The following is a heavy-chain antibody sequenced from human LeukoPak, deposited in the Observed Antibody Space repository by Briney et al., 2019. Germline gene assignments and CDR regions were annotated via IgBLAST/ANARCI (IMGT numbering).Heavy chain of an antibody. V-gene: IGHV1-24*01. D-gene: IGHD3-22*01. CDR1: GYTLTELS. J-gene: IGHJ4*02. Sequence: ASVKVCCKVSGYTLTELSMHWVRQAPGKGLEWMGGFDPEDGETIYAQKFQGRVTMTEDTSTDTAYMELSSLRSEDTAVYYCATAPDYYDSSGYYFVDYWGQGTLVTVSS. CDR3: ATAPDYYDSSGYYFVDY. CDR2: FDPEDGET.